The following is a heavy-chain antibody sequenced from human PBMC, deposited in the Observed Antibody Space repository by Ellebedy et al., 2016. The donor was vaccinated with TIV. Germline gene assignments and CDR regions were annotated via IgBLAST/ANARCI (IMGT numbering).Heavy chain of an antibody. J-gene: IGHJ4*02. V-gene: IGHV3-43*01. Sequence: GESLKISXAASGFTFDDYTMHWVRQAPGKGLEWVSLISWDGGSAYYADSVKGRFTISRDNSKNSLYLQMHSLRTEDTALYYCAKDKRISGWYLDYWGQGTLVTVSS. CDR2: ISWDGGSA. CDR3: AKDKRISGWYLDY. D-gene: IGHD6-19*01. CDR1: GFTFDDYT.